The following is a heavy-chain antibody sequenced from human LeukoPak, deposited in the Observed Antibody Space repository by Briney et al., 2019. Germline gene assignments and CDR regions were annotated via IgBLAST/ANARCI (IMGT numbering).Heavy chain of an antibody. CDR3: ATDRAWFDP. D-gene: IGHD3-10*01. V-gene: IGHV3-15*01. Sequence: GGSLTLSCAASGITFSTAWMSWFRQAPGKGLEWVGRIKSKIGGATADYAAPVKDRFIISRDDSKNTLYLQMNSLKTEDTAVYYCATDRAWFDPWGQGTLVTVSS. CDR1: GITFSTAW. CDR2: IKSKIGGATA. J-gene: IGHJ5*02.